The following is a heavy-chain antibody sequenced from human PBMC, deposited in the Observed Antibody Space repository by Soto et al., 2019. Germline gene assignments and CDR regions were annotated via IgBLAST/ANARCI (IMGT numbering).Heavy chain of an antibody. D-gene: IGHD2-15*01. CDR2: IYHSGSA. V-gene: IGHV4-30-4*01. CDR1: GGSISSVEYY. J-gene: IGHJ4*02. Sequence: PSETLSLTCTVSGGSISSVEYYWSWIRQTPGKGLEWIGFIYHSGSAHYNPSLKSRVTMSVDTSKNQFSLNLTSVTAADTAVYYCARESGGNDYWGQGTLVTVS. CDR3: ARESGGNDY.